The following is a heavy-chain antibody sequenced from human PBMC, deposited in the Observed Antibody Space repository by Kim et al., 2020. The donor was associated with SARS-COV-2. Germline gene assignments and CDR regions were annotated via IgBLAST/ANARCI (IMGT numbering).Heavy chain of an antibody. CDR3: ARSGSYWRWWVDP. J-gene: IGHJ5*02. D-gene: IGHD1-26*01. Sequence: YADSVKGRFTISRDNAKNSLYLQMNSLRAEDTAVYYCARSGSYWRWWVDPWGQGTLVTVSS. V-gene: IGHV3-21*01.